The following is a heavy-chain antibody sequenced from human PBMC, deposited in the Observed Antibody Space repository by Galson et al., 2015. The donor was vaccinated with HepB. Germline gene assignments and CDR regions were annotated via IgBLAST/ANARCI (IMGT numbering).Heavy chain of an antibody. V-gene: IGHV1-8*02. CDR1: GYIFTNYD. Sequence: SVKDSCKASGYIFTNYDINWVRQATGQGLEWLGWMNAKSGDTGYAQKFQDRVTMTRDTSIGTAYMELSYLTSEDTAVYYCARNLARTGDFDFWGQGALVTVSS. J-gene: IGHJ4*02. D-gene: IGHD7-27*01. CDR2: MNAKSGDT. CDR3: ARNLARTGDFDF.